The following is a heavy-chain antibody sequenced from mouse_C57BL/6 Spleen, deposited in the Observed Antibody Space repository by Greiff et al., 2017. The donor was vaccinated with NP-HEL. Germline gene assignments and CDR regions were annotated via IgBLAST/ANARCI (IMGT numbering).Heavy chain of an antibody. CDR3: ARMGYEYDNYYAMDY. CDR2: FHPYNDDT. V-gene: IGHV1-47*01. CDR1: GYTFTTYP. J-gene: IGHJ4*01. Sequence: QVQLKESGAELVKPGASVKMSCKASGYTFTTYPIEWMKQNHGKSLEWIGNFHPYNDDTKYNEKFKGKATLTVEKSSSTVYLELSRLTSDDSAVYYCARMGYEYDNYYAMDYWGQGTSVTVSS. D-gene: IGHD2-4*01.